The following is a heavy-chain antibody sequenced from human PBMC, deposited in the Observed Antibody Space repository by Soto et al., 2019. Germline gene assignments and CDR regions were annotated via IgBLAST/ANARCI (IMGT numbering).Heavy chain of an antibody. CDR1: GFTVSSNY. D-gene: IGHD6-19*01. CDR3: ARGANSGWYLAGY. Sequence: GGSLRLSCAASGFTVSSNYMSWVRQAPGQGLEWVSVIYTSGDTNYADSVKGRFTISRDNSKNTVNLQMNSLRAEDTAVYYCARGANSGWYLAGYWGQGTLVTVSS. CDR2: IYTSGDT. J-gene: IGHJ4*02. V-gene: IGHV3-53*01.